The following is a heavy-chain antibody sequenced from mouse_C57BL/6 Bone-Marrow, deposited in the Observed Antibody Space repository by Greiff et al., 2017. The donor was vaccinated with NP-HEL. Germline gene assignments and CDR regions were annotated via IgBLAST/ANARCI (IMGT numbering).Heavy chain of an antibody. CDR1: GYSITSGYY. D-gene: IGHD4-1*01. J-gene: IGHJ4*01. CDR2: ISYDGSN. CDR3: ARLPLGYAMDY. Sequence: ESGPGLVKPSQSLSLTCSVTGYSITSGYYWNWIRQFPGNKLEWMGYISYDGSNNYNPSLKNRISITRDTSKNQFFLKLNSVTTEDTATYYCARLPLGYAMDYWGQGTSVTVSS. V-gene: IGHV3-6*01.